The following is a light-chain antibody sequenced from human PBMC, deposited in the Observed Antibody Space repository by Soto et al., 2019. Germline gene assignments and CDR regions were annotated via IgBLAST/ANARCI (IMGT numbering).Light chain of an antibody. CDR2: GAS. CDR3: QQYNNSPRT. Sequence: EIVLTQSPATLSVSPGERATLSCRASQSISNNLAWYQQTPGQAPRLLIYGASTRATGIPARFSGSGSGTEFTLTISSLQSEDFAVYFCQQYNNSPRTFGQGTKVEIK. CDR1: QSISNN. V-gene: IGKV3-15*01. J-gene: IGKJ1*01.